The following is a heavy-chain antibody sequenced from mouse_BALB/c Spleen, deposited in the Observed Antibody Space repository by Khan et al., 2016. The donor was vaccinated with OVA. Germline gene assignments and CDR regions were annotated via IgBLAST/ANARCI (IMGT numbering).Heavy chain of an antibody. Sequence: LVQSGGSRKISCAASGFTFTSYGMHWIRQAPEKGLEWVAYISSDSSTIYYADTVKGRFTISRDNPKNTLFLQMTSLRSGDTAMYFCATSYFYGYYFDYWGQGTTLTVSS. D-gene: IGHD1-1*01. CDR2: ISSDSSTI. CDR1: GFTFTSYG. CDR3: ATSYFYGYYFDY. J-gene: IGHJ2*01. V-gene: IGHV5-17*02.